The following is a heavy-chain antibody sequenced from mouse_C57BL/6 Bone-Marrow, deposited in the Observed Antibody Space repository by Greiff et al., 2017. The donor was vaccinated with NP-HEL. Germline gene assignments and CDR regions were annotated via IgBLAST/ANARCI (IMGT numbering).Heavy chain of an antibody. CDR3: ARSRRARGFWFAY. CDR1: GYNFTSYW. V-gene: IGHV1-72*01. D-gene: IGHD3-1*01. Sequence: QVQLKQPGAELVKPGASVTLSCKASGYNFTSYWMHWVKQRPGRGLEWIGRIDPNSGGTKYNEKFKSKATLTVDKPSSTAYMQLSSLTSEDSAVYYCARSRRARGFWFAYWGQGTLVTVSA. CDR2: IDPNSGGT. J-gene: IGHJ3*01.